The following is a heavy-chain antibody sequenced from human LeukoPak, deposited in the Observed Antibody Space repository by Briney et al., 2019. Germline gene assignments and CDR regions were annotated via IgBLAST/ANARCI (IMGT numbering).Heavy chain of an antibody. Sequence: SETLSLTCTVSGGSISSYYWSWIRQPPGKGLEWIGYIYYSGSTNYNPSLKSRVTIPVDTSKNQFSLKLSSVTAADTAVYYCARDRSSVWYWFDPWGQGTLVTVSS. CDR1: GGSISSYY. J-gene: IGHJ5*02. V-gene: IGHV4-59*01. CDR2: IYYSGST. D-gene: IGHD6-19*01. CDR3: ARDRSSVWYWFDP.